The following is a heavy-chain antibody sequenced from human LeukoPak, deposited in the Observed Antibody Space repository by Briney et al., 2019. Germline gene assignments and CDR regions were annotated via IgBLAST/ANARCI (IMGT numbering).Heavy chain of an antibody. CDR2: MDPNSGNT. CDR1: GYTFTNYD. Sequence: GASVKVSCKASGYTFTNYDINWVRQATGQGLEWMGWMDPNSGNTGYAQKFQGRVTMTRNTSISTTYMELSGLRSEDTAVYYCARGFSYRMDVWGRGTTVTVSS. J-gene: IGHJ6*02. V-gene: IGHV1-8*01. CDR3: ARGFSYRMDV.